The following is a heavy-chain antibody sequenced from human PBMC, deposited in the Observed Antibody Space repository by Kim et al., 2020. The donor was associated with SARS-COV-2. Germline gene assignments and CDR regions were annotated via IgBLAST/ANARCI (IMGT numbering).Heavy chain of an antibody. V-gene: IGHV1-46*01. CDR3: ARDRWFGDYYYYGMDV. J-gene: IGHJ6*02. Sequence: QKFQGRVPMTRDTSTSTVYMELSSLRSEETAVYYCARDRWFGDYYYYGMDVWGQGTTVTVSS. D-gene: IGHD3-10*01.